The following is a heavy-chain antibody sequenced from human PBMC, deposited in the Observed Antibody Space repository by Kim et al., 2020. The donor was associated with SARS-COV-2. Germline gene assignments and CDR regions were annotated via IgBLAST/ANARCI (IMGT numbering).Heavy chain of an antibody. V-gene: IGHV4-39*01. CDR2: IYYSGST. J-gene: IGHJ3*02. CDR1: GGSISSSSYY. D-gene: IGHD3-22*01. Sequence: SETLSLTCTVSGGSISSSSYYWGWIRQPPGKGLELIGSIYYSGSTYYNPSLKSRVTISVDTSKNQFSLKLSSVTAADTAVYYCASYDSSGSPLGDAFDIWGQGTMVTVSS. CDR3: ASYDSSGSPLGDAFDI.